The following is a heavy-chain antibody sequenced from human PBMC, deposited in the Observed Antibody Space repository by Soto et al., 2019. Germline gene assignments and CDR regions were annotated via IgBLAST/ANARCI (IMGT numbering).Heavy chain of an antibody. V-gene: IGHV4-39*01. CDR1: GGSISSSSYY. CDR2: IYYSGSA. CDR3: ARPAPGMDV. D-gene: IGHD2-15*01. Sequence: SETLSLTCTVSGGSISSSSYYWGWIRQPPGKGLEWIGSIYYSGSAYYNPSLKSRVTISVDTSKNQFSLRLSSVTAADTAVYYCARPAPGMDVWGQGTTVTVSS. J-gene: IGHJ6*02.